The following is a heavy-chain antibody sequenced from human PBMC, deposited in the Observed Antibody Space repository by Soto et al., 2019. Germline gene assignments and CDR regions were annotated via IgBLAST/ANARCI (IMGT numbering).Heavy chain of an antibody. Sequence: AGGSLRLSCAASGFTFSNACMNWVRQAPGNGLEWVGRIKSKTDGGTTDYAAPVKGRFTISGDDSKNTLYLQMNSLRTEDTALYYCTTLKGIDFWSATYGMDVWGQGTTVTVSS. CDR1: GFTFSNAC. CDR2: IKSKTDGGTT. V-gene: IGHV3-15*07. CDR3: TTLKGIDFWSATYGMDV. J-gene: IGHJ6*02. D-gene: IGHD3-3*01.